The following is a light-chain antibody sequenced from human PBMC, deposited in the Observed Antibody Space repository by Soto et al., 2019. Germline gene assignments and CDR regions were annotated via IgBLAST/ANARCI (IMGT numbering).Light chain of an antibody. CDR3: QQTNSFPRT. J-gene: IGKJ1*01. V-gene: IGKV1-12*01. CDR2: AAS. CDR1: QDIGTW. Sequence: DIQMTQSPSSVSASVGYSVTITCRASQDIGTWLAWYQQKPGKAPSLLIYAASSLQSGVPSRFSGSGSGTDFTLTINSLQPEYIATYYCQQTNSFPRTFGQGTKVEVK.